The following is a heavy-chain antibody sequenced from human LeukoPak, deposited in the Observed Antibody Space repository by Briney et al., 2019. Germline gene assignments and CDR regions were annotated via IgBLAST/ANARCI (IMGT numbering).Heavy chain of an antibody. D-gene: IGHD6-19*01. V-gene: IGHV3-30-3*01. CDR2: ISYDGSNK. Sequence: GGSLRLSCAASGFTFSSYAMHWVRQAPGKGLEWVAVISYDGSNKYYADSVKGRFTISRDNSKNTLYLQMNSLRAEDTAVYYCVYYSSGATFYWGQGTLVTVSS. J-gene: IGHJ4*02. CDR3: VYYSSGATFY. CDR1: GFTFSSYA.